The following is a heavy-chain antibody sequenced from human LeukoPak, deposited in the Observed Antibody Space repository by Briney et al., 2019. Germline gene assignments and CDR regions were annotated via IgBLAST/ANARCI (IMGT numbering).Heavy chain of an antibody. CDR2: ISSSGSTI. J-gene: IGHJ3*02. V-gene: IGHV3-48*03. CDR3: AREAPGTFDI. D-gene: IGHD6-13*01. CDR1: GFTFSSYE. Sequence: PGGSLRLYCAASGFTFSSYEMSWVRQAPGEGLEWVSYISSSGSTIYYADSVKGRFTISRDNAKNSLYLQMNSLRAEDTAVYYCAREAPGTFDIWGQGTMVTVSS.